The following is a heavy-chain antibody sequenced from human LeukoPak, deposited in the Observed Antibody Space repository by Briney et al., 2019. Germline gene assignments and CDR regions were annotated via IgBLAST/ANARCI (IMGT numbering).Heavy chain of an antibody. V-gene: IGHV4-31*03. Sequence: SETLSLTCTVSGGSISSGGYYWSWIRQHPGKGLEWIGYIYYSGSTYYNPSLKSRVTISVDTSKNQFSLKLSSVTAADTAVYYCASGCSSGSCWDYYYYYMDVWGKGTTVTVSS. CDR2: IYYSGST. D-gene: IGHD2-15*01. CDR3: ASGCSSGSCWDYYYYYMDV. J-gene: IGHJ6*03. CDR1: GGSISSGGYY.